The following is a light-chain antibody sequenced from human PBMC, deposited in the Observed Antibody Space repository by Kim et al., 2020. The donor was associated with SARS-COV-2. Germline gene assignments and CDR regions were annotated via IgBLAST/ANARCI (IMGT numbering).Light chain of an antibody. CDR3: QQSSSPPYT. CDR1: QTINSY. Sequence: AALGDRVTITCRASQTINSYLSWYQQEPGKAPKLLIYTASTLQSGVPSRFSGSGSGTDFALTISSLQPEDFATYYCQQSSSPPYTFGQGTKLEI. CDR2: TAS. V-gene: IGKV1-39*01. J-gene: IGKJ2*01.